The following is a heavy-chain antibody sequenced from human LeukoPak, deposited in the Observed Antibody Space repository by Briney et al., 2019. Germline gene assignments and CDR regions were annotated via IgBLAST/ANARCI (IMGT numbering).Heavy chain of an antibody. D-gene: IGHD3-16*01. CDR2: IIPIFGTA. J-gene: IGHJ5*02. CDR3: ARGGVYDYVWGSFRYNWFDP. Sequence: VASVKVSCKASGGTFSSYAISWVRQAPGQGLEWMGGIIPIFGTANYAQKFQGRVTITTDESTHTAYMELSSLRSEDTAVYYCARGGVYDYVWGSFRYNWFDPWGQGTLVTVSS. CDR1: GGTFSSYA. V-gene: IGHV1-69*05.